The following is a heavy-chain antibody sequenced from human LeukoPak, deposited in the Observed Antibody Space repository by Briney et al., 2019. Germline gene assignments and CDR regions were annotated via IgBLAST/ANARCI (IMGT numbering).Heavy chain of an antibody. CDR1: GGSISSGDYY. V-gene: IGHV4-30-4*01. Sequence: SQTLSLTCTVSGGSISSGDYYWSWIRQPPGKGLEWIGYIYYSGSTYYNPSLKSRVTISVDTSENQFSLKLSSVTAADTAVYYCARVPASGAQIDAFDIWGQGTMVTVSS. CDR2: IYYSGST. CDR3: ARVPASGAQIDAFDI. D-gene: IGHD4/OR15-4a*01. J-gene: IGHJ3*02.